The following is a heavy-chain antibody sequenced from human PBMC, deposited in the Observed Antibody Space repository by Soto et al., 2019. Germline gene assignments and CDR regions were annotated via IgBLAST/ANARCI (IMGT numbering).Heavy chain of an antibody. CDR1: GFTFSSYG. D-gene: IGHD3-16*01. CDR2: ISYDGSNK. Sequence: PEGSLRLSCAASGFTFSSYGMHWVRQAPGKGLEWVAVISYDGSNKYYADSVKGRFTISRDNSKKTLYLQMNSLRAEDTAVYYCAKDFRGEGAFDIWGQGTMVTVSS. J-gene: IGHJ3*02. V-gene: IGHV3-30*18. CDR3: AKDFRGEGAFDI.